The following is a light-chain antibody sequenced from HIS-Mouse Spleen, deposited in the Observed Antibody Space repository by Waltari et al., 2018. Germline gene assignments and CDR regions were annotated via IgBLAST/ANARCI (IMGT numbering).Light chain of an antibody. CDR3: YSTDSSGNHRV. V-gene: IGLV3-10*01. J-gene: IGLJ2*01. CDR1: ALPKKY. Sequence: SYELTQPHSVSVSPGQTARITCYGDALPKKYAYWYQQKSGQAPVLVIYEDSKRPSGIPERFSGSSSGTMATLTISGAQVEDEADYYCYSTDSSGNHRVFGGGTKLTVL. CDR2: EDS.